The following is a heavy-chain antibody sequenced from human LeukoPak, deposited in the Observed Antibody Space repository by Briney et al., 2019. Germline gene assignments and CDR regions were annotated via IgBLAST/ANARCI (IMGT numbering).Heavy chain of an antibody. D-gene: IGHD6-19*01. CDR2: ISANNNNT. J-gene: IGHJ4*02. CDR3: ARDLKRGYSSGRYSWGTGSSNDY. V-gene: IGHV1-18*01. CDR1: GYSFTTYG. Sequence: ASVKVSCKASGYSFTTYGISWVRQAPGQGLEWMGWISANNNNTDNVQNLQGRVTMTTDTSTSTAYMELRSLRSDDTAVYYCARDLKRGYSSGRYSWGTGSSNDYWGQGTLVTVSS.